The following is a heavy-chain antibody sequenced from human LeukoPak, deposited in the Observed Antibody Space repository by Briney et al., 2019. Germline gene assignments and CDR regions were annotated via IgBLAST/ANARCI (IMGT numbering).Heavy chain of an antibody. CDR2: ISYDGSNK. CDR1: GFTFSSYA. V-gene: IGHV3-30-3*01. D-gene: IGHD6-6*01. Sequence: GRSLRLSCAASGFTFSSYAMHWVRQAPGKGLEWVAVISYDGSNKYYADSVKGRFTISRDNSKNTLYLQMNSLRAEDTAVYYCARGGPYSSSSWDYWGQGTLVTVSS. CDR3: ARGGPYSSSSWDY. J-gene: IGHJ4*02.